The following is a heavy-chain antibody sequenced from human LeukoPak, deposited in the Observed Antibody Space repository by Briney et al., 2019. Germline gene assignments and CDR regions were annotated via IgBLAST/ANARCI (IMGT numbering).Heavy chain of an antibody. J-gene: IGHJ4*02. CDR1: GFTFSSHP. D-gene: IGHD4-23*01. Sequence: GGSLRLSCAASGFTFSSHPMASVRQAPGKGLEWVSAISNSGGSTYYADSVKGRFPISRDNSKHPRYLQMNSVKAEDTAVYYCAKGRRLVSPDDHWGQGTLVTVSS. CDR2: ISNSGGST. V-gene: IGHV3-23*01. CDR3: AKGRRLVSPDDH.